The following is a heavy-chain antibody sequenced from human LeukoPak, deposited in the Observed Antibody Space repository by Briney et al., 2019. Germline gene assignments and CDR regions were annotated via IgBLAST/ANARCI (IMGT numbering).Heavy chain of an antibody. D-gene: IGHD6-13*01. J-gene: IGHJ1*01. CDR2: IYSSGST. V-gene: IGHV4-4*07. CDR1: GDFFSTYY. Sequence: SETLSLTCTVSGDFFSTYYWSWIRQPAGKGLEWIGHIYSSGSTNYNPSLKSRVTMSIDSSKNQFSLKMTSVTAADTAVYYCAREIPPEQQLVQGYFQHWGQGTLVTVSS. CDR3: AREIPPEQQLVQGYFQH.